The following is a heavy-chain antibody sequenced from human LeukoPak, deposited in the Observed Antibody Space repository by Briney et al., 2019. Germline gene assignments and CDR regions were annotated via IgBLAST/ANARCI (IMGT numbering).Heavy chain of an antibody. CDR2: INSDGSST. V-gene: IGHV3-74*01. Sequence: PGGSLRLSCAASGFTFSSYWMHWVRQAPGKGLVWVSRINSDGSSTSYADSVKGRFTISRDNSKNTLYLQMNSLRAEDTAVYYCARDPGYGSGSYYYRFYYYMDVWGKGTTVTVSS. D-gene: IGHD3-10*01. CDR1: GFTFSSYW. J-gene: IGHJ6*03. CDR3: ARDPGYGSGSYYYRFYYYMDV.